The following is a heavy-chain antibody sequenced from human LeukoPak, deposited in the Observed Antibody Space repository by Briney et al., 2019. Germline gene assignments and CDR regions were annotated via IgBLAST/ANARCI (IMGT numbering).Heavy chain of an antibody. Sequence: ASVKVSCKASGYTLTAYYMHWVRQAPGQGLEWMGWINPNNGDTNYAQKFQGRVTMTRDTSISTTYMELSRLRSDDTAVYYCAADLRFLEWSDSWGQGTLVTVSS. CDR2: INPNNGDT. J-gene: IGHJ5*01. D-gene: IGHD3-3*01. V-gene: IGHV1-2*02. CDR1: GYTLTAYY. CDR3: AADLRFLEWSDS.